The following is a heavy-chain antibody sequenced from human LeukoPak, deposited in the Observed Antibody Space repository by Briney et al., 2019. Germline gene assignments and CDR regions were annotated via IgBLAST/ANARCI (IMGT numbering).Heavy chain of an antibody. J-gene: IGHJ4*02. CDR1: GFIFSSYA. D-gene: IGHD2-8*02. CDR3: ARDVRASTGGDYLDY. CDR2: ISYDGSNK. Sequence: GGSLRLSCAASGFIFSSYAMHWVRQAPGTGLEWVAFISYDGSNKYYADSVKGRFTISKDNSKNALYLQMNSLRAEDTAVYYCARDVRASTGGDYLDYWGQETLVTVSS. V-gene: IGHV3-30-3*01.